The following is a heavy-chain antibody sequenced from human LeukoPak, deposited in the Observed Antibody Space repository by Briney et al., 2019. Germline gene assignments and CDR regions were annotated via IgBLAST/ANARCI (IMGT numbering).Heavy chain of an antibody. CDR3: ARDRTNDYGNNVGAFDI. CDR1: GFSLSNDW. CDR2: IKPDGSEK. J-gene: IGHJ3*02. V-gene: IGHV3-7*01. Sequence: GSLRLSCAASGFSLSNDWMSWVRQAPGKGLEWVANIKPDGSEKYYVDSLKGRFTISRDNAKNSLYLQMNSLRAEDTAVYFCARDRTNDYGNNVGAFDIWGQGTMLTVSS. D-gene: IGHD4-11*01.